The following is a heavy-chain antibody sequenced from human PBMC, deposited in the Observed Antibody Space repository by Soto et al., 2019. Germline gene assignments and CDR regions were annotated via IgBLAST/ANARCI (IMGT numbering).Heavy chain of an antibody. V-gene: IGHV4-59*01. CDR2: IYYSGST. CDR3: ARVHDFWSGSNWFDP. Sequence: SETLSLTCTVSGGPISSNYWSWIRQPPGKGLEWIGYIYYSGSTNYNPSLKSRVIMSADTSKNQFPLKMTSVTAADMAIYYCARVHDFWSGSNWFDPWGQGTLVTVSS. CDR1: GGPISSNY. D-gene: IGHD3-3*01. J-gene: IGHJ5*02.